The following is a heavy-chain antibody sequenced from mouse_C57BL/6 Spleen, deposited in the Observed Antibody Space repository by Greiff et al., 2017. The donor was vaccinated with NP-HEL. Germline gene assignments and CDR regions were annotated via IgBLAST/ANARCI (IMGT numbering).Heavy chain of an antibody. CDR3: GPLCRAMDD. Sequence: EVHLVQPGGGLVKPGASLKLSCAASGFTFSDYGMHWVRQAPEKGLEWVAYISSGSSTIYYADTVKGRFTISRDNAKNTLCLQMTSLRSEDTAMYYCGPLCRAMDDWGKGTSVTVSS. CDR1: GFTFSDYG. V-gene: IGHV5-17*01. CDR2: ISSGSSTI. D-gene: IGHD2-3*01. J-gene: IGHJ4*01.